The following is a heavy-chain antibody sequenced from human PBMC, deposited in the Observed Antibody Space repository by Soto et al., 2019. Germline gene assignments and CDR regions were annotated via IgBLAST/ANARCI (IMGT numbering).Heavy chain of an antibody. CDR2: ISYDGSNK. CDR3: AKFARSSVYYYDYYGMDV. D-gene: IGHD6-13*01. CDR1: GFTFSSYG. V-gene: IGHV3-30*18. Sequence: GSSLRLSCAASGFTFSSYGLHWVRQAPGKGLEWVAVISYDGSNKYYADSVKGLFTISRDNSKNTLYLQMNSLRAEDTAVYYCAKFARSSVYYYDYYGMDVWGQGTTVTVSS. J-gene: IGHJ6*02.